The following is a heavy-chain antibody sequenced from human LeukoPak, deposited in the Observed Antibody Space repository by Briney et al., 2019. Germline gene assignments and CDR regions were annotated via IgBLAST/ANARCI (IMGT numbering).Heavy chain of an antibody. CDR3: ASQPSNGYGKNWFDP. D-gene: IGHD6-13*01. Sequence: PSETLSLTCTVPGGSISSGDYYWSWIRQPPGKGLEWIGYIYYSGSTYYNPSLKSRVTISVDTSKNQFSLKLSSVTAADTAVYYCASQPSNGYGKNWFDPWGQGTLVTVSS. J-gene: IGHJ5*02. CDR1: GGSISSGDYY. CDR2: IYYSGST. V-gene: IGHV4-30-4*01.